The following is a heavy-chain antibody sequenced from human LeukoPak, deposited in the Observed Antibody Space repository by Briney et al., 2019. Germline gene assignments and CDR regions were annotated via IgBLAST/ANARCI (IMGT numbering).Heavy chain of an antibody. CDR2: ISSSSSYT. CDR3: ARVQYSSSWYSEGNYFDY. V-gene: IGHV3-21*04. Sequence: GGSLRLSCAASGFTFSSYSMNWVRQAPGKGLEWVSSISSSSSYTNYADSVKGRFTISRDNAKNSLYLQMNSLRAEDTAVYYCARVQYSSSWYSEGNYFDYWGQGTLVTVSS. D-gene: IGHD6-13*01. J-gene: IGHJ4*02. CDR1: GFTFSSYS.